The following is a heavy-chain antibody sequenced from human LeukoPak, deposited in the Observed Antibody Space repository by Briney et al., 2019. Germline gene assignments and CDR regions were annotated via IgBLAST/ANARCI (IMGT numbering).Heavy chain of an antibody. J-gene: IGHJ4*02. CDR1: GFTFSSYG. CDR3: AKDPPHSDRSIYSDNS. V-gene: IGHV3-33*06. Sequence: GGSLRLSCAASGFTFSSYGMHWVRQAPGKGLEWVAVIWYDGSNKYYADSAKGRFTISRDNSKNTLYLQMDSLRAEDTAVYYCAKDPPHSDRSIYSDNSWGQGTLVTVSS. CDR2: IWYDGSNK. D-gene: IGHD3-22*01.